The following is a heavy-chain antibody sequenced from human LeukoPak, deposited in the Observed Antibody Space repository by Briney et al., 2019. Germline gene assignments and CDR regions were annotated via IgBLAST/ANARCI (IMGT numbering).Heavy chain of an antibody. CDR3: ARGTRASFFDI. Sequence: ASVKVSFKPSGYALTSYGISWVRQAPGQGLELMGWISAYNGNTNYAQKFQGRVAMTTDRSRTTAFIEVTSLTYDDTAVYYCARGTRASFFDIWGQGTMVTVSS. V-gene: IGHV1-18*01. CDR1: GYALTSYG. J-gene: IGHJ3*02. CDR2: ISAYNGNT.